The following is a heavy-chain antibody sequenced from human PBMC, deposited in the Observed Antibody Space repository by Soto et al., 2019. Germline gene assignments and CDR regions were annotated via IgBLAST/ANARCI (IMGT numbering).Heavy chain of an antibody. CDR1: GFTFSSYS. J-gene: IGHJ6*02. CDR2: ISSSSSYI. D-gene: IGHD2-2*01. Sequence: GGSLRLSCAASGFTFSSYSMNWVRQAPGKGLEWVSSISSSSSYIYYADSVKGRFTISRDNAKNSLYLQMNSLRAEDTAVYYCASRPRYCSSTSCYRLYYYYGMDVWGQGTTVTVSS. CDR3: ASRPRYCSSTSCYRLYYYYGMDV. V-gene: IGHV3-21*01.